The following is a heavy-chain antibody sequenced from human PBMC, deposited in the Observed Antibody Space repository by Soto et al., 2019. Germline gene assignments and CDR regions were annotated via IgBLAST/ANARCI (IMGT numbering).Heavy chain of an antibody. V-gene: IGHV3-30-3*01. CDR2: ISYDGSDK. CDR1: GFNFSTYS. Sequence: QVQVVESGGGVVQPGRSLRLSCAASGFNFSTYSMHWVRQAPGKGLEWVAVISYDGSDKDYADSVKGRFTISRENSKKPLDLQMSSLRAEDTAVYYCARDSTGYYDSSGYLFDYWGQGTLVTVSS. J-gene: IGHJ4*02. CDR3: ARDSTGYYDSSGYLFDY. D-gene: IGHD3-22*01.